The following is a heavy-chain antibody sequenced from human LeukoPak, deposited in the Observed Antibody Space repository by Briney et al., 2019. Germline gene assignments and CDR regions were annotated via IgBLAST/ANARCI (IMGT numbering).Heavy chain of an antibody. CDR2: ISGYNGNT. Sequence: GASVKVSCKASNYTFTNYDVSWVRQAPGQGLEWMGWISGYNGNTNYAQKLQGRVTMTTDTSTSTAYMELRSLRSDDTAIYYCARVHEGIPIFGVTTPNWFDPWGQGTLVTVSS. D-gene: IGHD3-3*01. CDR1: NYTFTNYD. V-gene: IGHV1-18*01. CDR3: ARVHEGIPIFGVTTPNWFDP. J-gene: IGHJ5*02.